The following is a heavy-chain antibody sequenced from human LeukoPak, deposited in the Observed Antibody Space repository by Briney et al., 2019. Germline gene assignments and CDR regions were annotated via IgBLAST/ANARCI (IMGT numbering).Heavy chain of an antibody. D-gene: IGHD3-10*01. CDR2: IYSGGST. J-gene: IGHJ6*02. Sequence: PGGSLRLSCAAPRFIVRSNYMSWVRQAPGKGPEWVSVIYSGGSTYYAGSVKGRFTISRDNYKNTLYLQMNSLRAGDTDMYYCARDDRAMVRGLYGMDVWGQGTTVTVSS. V-gene: IGHV3-66*01. CDR3: ARDDRAMVRGLYGMDV. CDR1: RFIVRSNY.